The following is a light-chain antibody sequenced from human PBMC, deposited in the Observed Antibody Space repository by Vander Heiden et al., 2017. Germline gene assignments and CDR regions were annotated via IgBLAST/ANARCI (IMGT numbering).Light chain of an antibody. V-gene: IGKV1-33*01. CDR1: QDISNY. Sequence: IPMTQSPSSLSASVADRVTITCQASQDISNYLNWYQQKPGKAPKLLIYDASNLETGVPSRFSGSGSGTDFTFTISSLQPEDIATYYCQQYDNLPLTFGGGTKVEIK. CDR3: QQYDNLPLT. CDR2: DAS. J-gene: IGKJ4*01.